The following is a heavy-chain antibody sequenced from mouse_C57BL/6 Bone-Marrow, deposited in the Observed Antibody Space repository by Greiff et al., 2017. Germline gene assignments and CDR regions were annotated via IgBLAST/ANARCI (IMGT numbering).Heavy chain of an antibody. CDR3: ARGHYYGSLP. CDR2: IYPGEGDT. J-gene: IGHJ2*01. CDR1: GYAFSSYW. D-gene: IGHD1-1*01. V-gene: IGHV1-80*01. Sequence: VQLQQSVAELVKPGASVKISCKASGYAFSSYWMNWVKQRPGKGLEVIGQIYPGEGDTNYNGKFKGKATLTADKYSSTAYMQLSSLTSEDSAVYFCARGHYYGSLPWGQGTTLTVSS.